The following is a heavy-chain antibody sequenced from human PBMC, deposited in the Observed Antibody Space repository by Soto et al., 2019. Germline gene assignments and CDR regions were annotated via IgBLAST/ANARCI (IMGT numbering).Heavy chain of an antibody. V-gene: IGHV4-59*01. D-gene: IGHD2-2*01. CDR1: GGSISSSY. CDR3: GRYAGYVDS. CDR2: IYYRGSA. Sequence: SETLSLTCTVSGGSISSSYWSWIRQPPGRGLEWIGDIYYRGSANYNPSLESRVTISIDTSKKQFSLKVSSVTAADTAVYYCGRYAGYVDSWGQGTLVTVSS. J-gene: IGHJ4*02.